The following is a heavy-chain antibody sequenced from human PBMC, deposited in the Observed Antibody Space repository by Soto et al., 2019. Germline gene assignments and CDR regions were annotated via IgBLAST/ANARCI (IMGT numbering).Heavy chain of an antibody. D-gene: IGHD3-22*01. CDR2: IYYSGST. CDR1: GGSISSGTYH. Sequence: PSETLSLTCTVSGGSISSGTYHWSWIRHHPGKGLEWIGYIYYSGSTYYNPSLKSRLTISVDTSKNQFSLRLSSVTAADTAVYYCAREMNYYDTSGDSYFDYWGQGTLVTVS. CDR3: AREMNYYDTSGDSYFDY. J-gene: IGHJ4*02. V-gene: IGHV4-31*03.